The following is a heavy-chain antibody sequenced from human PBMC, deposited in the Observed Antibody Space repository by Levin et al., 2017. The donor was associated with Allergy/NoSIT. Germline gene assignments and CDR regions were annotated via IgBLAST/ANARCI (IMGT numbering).Heavy chain of an antibody. D-gene: IGHD3-22*01. J-gene: IGHJ6*02. CDR1: GILFSSYD. CDR3: AGGAMYDYDRSAFDYFDYARDG. Sequence: GGSLRLSCAASGILFSSYDMNWVRQAPGKGLEWVSSISAGGNYIYYADSVKGRFTISRDNAKNSLFLQMNSLRAEDTAVYYCAGGAMYDYDRSAFDYFDYARDGWGQGTTVTVS. V-gene: IGHV3-21*01. CDR2: ISAGGNYI.